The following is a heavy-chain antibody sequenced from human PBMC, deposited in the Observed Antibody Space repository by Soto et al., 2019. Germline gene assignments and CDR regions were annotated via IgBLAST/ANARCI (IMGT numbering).Heavy chain of an antibody. CDR1: GGSISSGGYY. V-gene: IGHV4-31*03. CDR2: IYYSGST. D-gene: IGHD5-12*01. Sequence: PSETLSLTFTVSGGSISSGGYYWSWIRQHPGKGLEWIGYIYYSGSTYYNPSLKSRVTISVDTSKNQFSLKLSSVTAADTAVYYCARDRWKMATIAYYYGMDVWGQGTTVT. CDR3: ARDRWKMATIAYYYGMDV. J-gene: IGHJ6*02.